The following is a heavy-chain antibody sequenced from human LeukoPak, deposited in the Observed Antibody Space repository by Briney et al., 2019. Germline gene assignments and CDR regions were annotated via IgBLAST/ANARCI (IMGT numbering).Heavy chain of an antibody. CDR2: ISSGSSTI. V-gene: IGHV3-48*04. CDR3: ARVAHFDRGMDV. J-gene: IGHJ6*02. CDR1: GFTFSSYS. Sequence: GSLGLSCAASGFTFSSYSMKWVRQAPGKGLDWLSYISSGSSTIYYADSVKGRFTISRDNTKKTLYLEMNSLRAEDTAVYFCARVAHFDRGMDVWGQGTTVTVSS. D-gene: IGHD3-9*01.